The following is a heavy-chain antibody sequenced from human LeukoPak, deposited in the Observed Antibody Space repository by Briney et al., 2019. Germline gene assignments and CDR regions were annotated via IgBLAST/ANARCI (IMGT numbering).Heavy chain of an antibody. CDR3: ARYSSSSGGASYYLDY. CDR1: GFILRNYW. D-gene: IGHD6-6*01. J-gene: IGHJ4*01. Sequence: PGGSLRLSCTASGFILRNYWMHWVRQVPGKRLVWVSRISGDGSVTNYADSVQGRFTISRDNAKNILYLQINSLRSEDTAIYYCARYSSSSGGASYYLDYWGHGTLVTVSS. V-gene: IGHV3-74*01. CDR2: ISGDGSVT.